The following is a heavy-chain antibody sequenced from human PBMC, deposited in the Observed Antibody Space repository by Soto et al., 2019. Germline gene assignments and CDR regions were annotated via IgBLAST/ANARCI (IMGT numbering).Heavy chain of an antibody. V-gene: IGHV1-69*13. CDR1: GGTFSSYA. CDR2: IIPTFGTA. Sequence: GASVKVSCKASGGTFSSYAISWARQAPGQGLEWMGGIIPTFGTANYAQKFQGRVTITADESTRTAYKELWSLIFQEKAVYSCARGAPEHNRSGYYYLEWGQGPRVALSS. J-gene: IGHJ1*01. D-gene: IGHD3-22*01. CDR3: ARGAPEHNRSGYYYLE.